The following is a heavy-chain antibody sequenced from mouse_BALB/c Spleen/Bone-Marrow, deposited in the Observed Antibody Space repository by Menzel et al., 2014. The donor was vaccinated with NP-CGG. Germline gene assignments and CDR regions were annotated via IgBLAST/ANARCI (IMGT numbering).Heavy chain of an antibody. CDR3: ARVITWYFDV. CDR1: GFTFXSYA. Sequence: EVHLVESGGGLVKPGGSLKLSCAASGFTFXSYAMSWVRQTPEKRLEWVATISSGGSYTYYPDSVKGRFTISRDNAKNTLYLQMSSLRSEDTAMYYCARVITWYFDVWGAGTTDTVSS. V-gene: IGHV5-9-3*01. J-gene: IGHJ1*01. CDR2: ISSGGSYT. D-gene: IGHD2-4*01.